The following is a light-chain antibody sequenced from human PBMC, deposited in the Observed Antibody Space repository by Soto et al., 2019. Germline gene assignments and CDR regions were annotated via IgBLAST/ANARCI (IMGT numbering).Light chain of an antibody. J-gene: IGKJ1*01. Sequence: AIQMTQSPSSLSASVVDRVTITCRASQGIRNDLGWYQQKPGKAPKLLIYAASSLQSGVPSRFSGSGSGTDFTLTISSLQPDDFATYYCQNYNSYSEAFGQGTKVDIK. V-gene: IGKV1-6*01. CDR3: QNYNSYSEA. CDR2: AAS. CDR1: QGIRND.